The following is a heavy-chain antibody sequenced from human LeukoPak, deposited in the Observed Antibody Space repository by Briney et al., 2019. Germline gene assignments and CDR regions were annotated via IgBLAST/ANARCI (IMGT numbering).Heavy chain of an antibody. CDR2: IYSGGDT. CDR3: ASGRSAYYY. CDR1: GFTVSNNY. Sequence: GGSLSLSCAASGFTVSNNYMSWVRQAPGKGLEWVSLIYSGGDTYYADSVKGRFTISRDNSKNTLYLQMNSLRAEDTAVYYCASGRSAYYYWGQGTLVTVSS. D-gene: IGHD3-3*01. J-gene: IGHJ4*02. V-gene: IGHV3-66*02.